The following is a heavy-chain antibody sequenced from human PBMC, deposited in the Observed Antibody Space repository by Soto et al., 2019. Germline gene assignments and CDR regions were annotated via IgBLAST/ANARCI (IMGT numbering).Heavy chain of an antibody. CDR1: RFAFSSFA. Sequence: EGSLRRSCFASRFAFSSFAMHCVRQAPGKGLEWVAVISYDGSNKYYADSVKGRFTISRDNSKNTLYLQMNSLRAEDTAVYYCARDLRVGATSYYGMDVWGQGT. D-gene: IGHD1-26*01. V-gene: IGHV3-30-3*01. CDR3: ARDLRVGATSYYGMDV. J-gene: IGHJ6*02. CDR2: ISYDGSNK.